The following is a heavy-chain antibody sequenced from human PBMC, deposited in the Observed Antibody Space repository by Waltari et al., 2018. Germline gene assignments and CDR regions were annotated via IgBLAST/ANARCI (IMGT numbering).Heavy chain of an antibody. V-gene: IGHV3-48*03. CDR2: ISSGASTI. D-gene: IGHD1-26*01. J-gene: IGHJ4*01. CDR1: GFTFRNYE. Sequence: EVQLVESGGGLVQPGGSLRLLCAASGFTFRNYEMNWVRQAPGKGMEWVSYISSGASTICYAESGKGRFTISRDNAKNSVYLEMNSLRADDTAIYYCARGEGGANEYWGQGTLVTVSS. CDR3: ARGEGGANEY.